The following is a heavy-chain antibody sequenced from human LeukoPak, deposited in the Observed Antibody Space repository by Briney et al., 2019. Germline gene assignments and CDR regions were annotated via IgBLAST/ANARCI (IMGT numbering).Heavy chain of an antibody. CDR1: GGSVSSGSYY. CDR3: ARRGTGGRSFDI. V-gene: IGHV4-61*01. Sequence: SETLSLTCTVSGGSVSSGSYYWTCIRQPPGKGLEWIGYISYSGSTNFNPSLKSRITISVDTSKNQFSLNLSSVTAADTAVYYCARRGTGGRSFDIWGQGTMVTVSS. J-gene: IGHJ3*02. D-gene: IGHD2-8*02. CDR2: ISYSGST.